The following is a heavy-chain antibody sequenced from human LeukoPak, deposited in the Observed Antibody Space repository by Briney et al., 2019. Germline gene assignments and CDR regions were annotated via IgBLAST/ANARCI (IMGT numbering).Heavy chain of an antibody. D-gene: IGHD6-19*01. V-gene: IGHV4-39*02. CDR1: GGSINSSSYY. CDR2: IYYIENT. Sequence: SQTLSLTCTVSGGSINSSSYYWGWIRPPPGKGLEWVGSIYYIENTYFTPSLKSRVTISVDTPKNNFSLKLGSVTAADTAVYFCARGGQWLAHYFDCWGQGTLVTVSS. CDR3: ARGGQWLAHYFDC. J-gene: IGHJ4*02.